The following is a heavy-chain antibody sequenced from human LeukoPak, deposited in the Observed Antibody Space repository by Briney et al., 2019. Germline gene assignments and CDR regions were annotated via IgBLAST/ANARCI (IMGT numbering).Heavy chain of an antibody. CDR1: GFTFSNAW. CDR2: IKSKTDGRTT. D-gene: IGHD3-10*01. J-gene: IGHJ6*02. Sequence: GGSLRLSCAASGFTFSNAWMSWVRQAPGKGLEWVGRIKSKTDGRTTDYAAPVKGRFTISRDDSKNTLYLQMNSLKTEDTAVYYCTTEGEIWFGESTYYYYGMDVWGQGTTVTVSS. V-gene: IGHV3-15*01. CDR3: TTEGEIWFGESTYYYYGMDV.